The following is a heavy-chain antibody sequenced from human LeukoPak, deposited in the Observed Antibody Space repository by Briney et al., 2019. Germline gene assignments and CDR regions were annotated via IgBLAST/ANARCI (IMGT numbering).Heavy chain of an antibody. CDR2: INHSGST. J-gene: IGHJ4*02. CDR3: ARRSPPVLRYFDWSAFDY. V-gene: IGHV4-34*01. Sequence: SETLSLTCAVYGGSFSGYYWSWIRQPPGKGLEWIGEINHSGSTNYNPSLKSRVAISVDTSKNQFSLKLSSVTAADTAVYYCARRSPPVLRYFDWSAFDYWGQGTLVTVSS. D-gene: IGHD3-9*01. CDR1: GGSFSGYY.